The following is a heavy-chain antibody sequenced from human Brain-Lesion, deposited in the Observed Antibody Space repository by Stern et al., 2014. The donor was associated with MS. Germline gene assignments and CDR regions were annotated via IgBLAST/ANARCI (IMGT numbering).Heavy chain of an antibody. CDR1: GGSVNSTSYA. CDR3: AGEEDIRYCSGGSCTGNWFDP. Sequence: VQLVESGPGLVKPSETLSLTCTVAGGSVNSTSYAWAWIRQPPGKGLEWIGTIYYRGNPDYSPSLKSRLTISLVHSKNHFYLQVGSGTAADTAVYYCAGEEDIRYCSGGSCTGNWFDPWGQGTLVTVSS. V-gene: IGHV4-39*02. CDR2: IYYRGNP. D-gene: IGHD2-15*01. J-gene: IGHJ5*02.